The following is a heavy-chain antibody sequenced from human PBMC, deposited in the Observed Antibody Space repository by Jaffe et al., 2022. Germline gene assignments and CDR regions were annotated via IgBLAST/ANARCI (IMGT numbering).Heavy chain of an antibody. CDR2: IYWNDDK. D-gene: IGHD3-3*01. CDR3: AHRDVTGDIRFLEWLPTRGAFDI. CDR1: GFSLSTSGVG. Sequence: QITLKESGPTLVKPTQTLTLTCTFSGFSLSTSGVGVGWIRQPPGKALEWLALIYWNDDKRYSPSLKSRLTITKDTSKNQVVLTMTNMDPVDTATYYCAHRDVTGDIRFLEWLPTRGAFDIWGQGTMVTVSS. V-gene: IGHV2-5*01. J-gene: IGHJ3*02.